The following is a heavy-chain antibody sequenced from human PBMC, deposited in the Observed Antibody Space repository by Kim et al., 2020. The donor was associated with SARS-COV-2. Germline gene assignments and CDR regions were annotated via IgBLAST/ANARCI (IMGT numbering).Heavy chain of an antibody. D-gene: IGHD6-19*01. CDR1: GFTFSSYE. CDR3: ARSSKEDRSGWYGVY. Sequence: GGSLRLSCAASGFTFSSYEMNWVRQAPGKGLEWVSYISSSGSTIYYADSVKGRFTISRDNAKNSLYLQMNSLRAEDTAVYYCARSSKEDRSGWYGVYWGQRALVTVSS. CDR2: ISSSGSTI. V-gene: IGHV3-48*03. J-gene: IGHJ4*02.